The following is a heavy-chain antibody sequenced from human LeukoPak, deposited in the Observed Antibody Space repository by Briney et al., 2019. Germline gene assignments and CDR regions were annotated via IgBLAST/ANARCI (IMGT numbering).Heavy chain of an antibody. CDR3: ARGSWADY. Sequence: GGSLRLSCAASGFTFSSYWMHWVRQAPGKGLEWVAVISYDGSNKYYADSVKGRFTISRDNSKNTLYLQMNSLRAEDTAVYYCARGSWADYWGQGTLVTVSS. J-gene: IGHJ4*02. D-gene: IGHD1-26*01. CDR1: GFTFSSYW. CDR2: ISYDGSNK. V-gene: IGHV3-30*03.